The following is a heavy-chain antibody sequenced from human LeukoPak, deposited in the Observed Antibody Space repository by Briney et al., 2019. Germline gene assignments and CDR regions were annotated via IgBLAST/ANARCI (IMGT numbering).Heavy chain of an antibody. V-gene: IGHV5-51*01. Sequence: GESLKISCKGSGYSFTSYWIGWVRQMPGKGLEWMGIIYPGDSDTRYSPSFQGQVTISADRSISTAYLQWSSLKASDTAMYYCARQRGSSGWYQELDYWGQGTLVTVSS. CDR1: GYSFTSYW. J-gene: IGHJ4*02. CDR2: IYPGDSDT. D-gene: IGHD6-19*01. CDR3: ARQRGSSGWYQELDY.